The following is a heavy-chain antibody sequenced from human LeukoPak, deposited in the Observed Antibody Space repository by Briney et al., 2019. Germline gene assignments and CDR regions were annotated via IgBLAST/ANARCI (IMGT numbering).Heavy chain of an antibody. Sequence: PSEALSLTCTVSGGSISSYYWSWIRQPRGKGLEWIGYIYYSGCTYYNPSLKSRVTISVDTSKNQDSVNLSTVTAADTGLYCCAKDLSITGTTGFDPWGQGTLVTVSS. CDR2: IYYSGCT. CDR1: GGSISSYY. CDR3: AKDLSITGTTGFDP. V-gene: IGHV4-59*01. J-gene: IGHJ5*02. D-gene: IGHD1-7*01.